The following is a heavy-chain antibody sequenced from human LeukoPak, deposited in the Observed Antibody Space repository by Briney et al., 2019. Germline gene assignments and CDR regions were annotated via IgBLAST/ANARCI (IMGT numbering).Heavy chain of an antibody. D-gene: IGHD6-13*01. J-gene: IGHJ4*02. CDR2: IYYSGST. CDR3: ARGVIAAAEADY. V-gene: IGHV4-31*03. Sequence: SQTLSLTCTVSGCSISSGGYYWSWIRQRPGKGLEWIGYIYYSGSTYYNPSLKGRVTISLDTSKNQFSLKLSSVTAADTAVYYCARGVIAAAEADYWGQGTLVSVSS. CDR1: GCSISSGGYY.